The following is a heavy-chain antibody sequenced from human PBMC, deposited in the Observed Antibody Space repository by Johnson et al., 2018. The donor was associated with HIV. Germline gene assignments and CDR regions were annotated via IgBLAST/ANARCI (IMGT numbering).Heavy chain of an antibody. D-gene: IGHD6-19*01. J-gene: IGHJ3*02. Sequence: QVQLVESGGGVVQPGRSLRLSCAASGFTFSSMHWDRQAPGKGLEWVAVISYDGSNKYYADSVKGRFTISRDNSKNTLYLQMNSLKTEDTAVYYCTTISQWLVPGTFDIWGQGTMVTVSS. V-gene: IGHV3-30-3*01. CDR3: TTISQWLVPGTFDI. CDR1: GFTFSS. CDR2: ISYDGSNK.